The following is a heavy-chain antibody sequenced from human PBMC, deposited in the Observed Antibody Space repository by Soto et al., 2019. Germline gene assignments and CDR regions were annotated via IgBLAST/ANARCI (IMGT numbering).Heavy chain of an antibody. CDR3: ARTDKFTSHSSGWANRFDY. D-gene: IGHD6-19*01. Sequence: EVQLLESGGGLVQPGGSLRLFCAASGFTFSNYAMTWVRQAPGKGLEWVSTLTSGGGSYYGDTVRGRFTISRDNAKSTLYLQMNSPRAEDTAVYYCARTDKFTSHSSGWANRFDYWGQGTLVTVSS. CDR2: LTSGGGS. J-gene: IGHJ4*02. CDR1: GFTFSNYA. V-gene: IGHV3-23*01.